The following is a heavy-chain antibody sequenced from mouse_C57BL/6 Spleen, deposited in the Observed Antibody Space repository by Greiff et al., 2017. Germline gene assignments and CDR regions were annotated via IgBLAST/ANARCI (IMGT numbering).Heavy chain of an antibody. V-gene: IGHV1-80*01. CDR3: ARLELAWYFAV. CDR2: IYPGDGDT. CDR1: GYAFSSYW. Sequence: VQLQQSGAELVKPGASVKISCKASGYAFSSYWMNWVKQRPGKGLEWIGQIYPGDGDTNYNGKFKGTATLTADKSSSPAYMQLSSLTSEDSAVYFCARLELAWYFAVWGTGTTVTVSS. J-gene: IGHJ1*03.